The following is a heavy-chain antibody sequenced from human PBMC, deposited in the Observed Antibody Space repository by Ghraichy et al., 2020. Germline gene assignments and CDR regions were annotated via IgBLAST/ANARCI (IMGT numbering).Heavy chain of an antibody. V-gene: IGHV4-61*03. CDR3: ARYSTNSFDY. CDR1: GGSVSSNNFY. J-gene: IGHJ4*02. Sequence: SQTLSLTCTVSGGSVSSNNFYWSWIRQPPGKGLEWIGYFHYSGSTKYNPSLKIRLTISLDTSKNRFSLNLSSVTPADTAVYYCARYSTNSFDYWGQGILVTVSS. D-gene: IGHD2-15*01. CDR2: FHYSGST.